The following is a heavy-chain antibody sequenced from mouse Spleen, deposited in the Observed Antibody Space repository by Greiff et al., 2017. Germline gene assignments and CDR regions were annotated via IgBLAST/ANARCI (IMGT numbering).Heavy chain of an antibody. J-gene: IGHJ3*01. Sequence: EVKLLESGPGLVKPSQSLSLTCSVTGYSITSGYYWNWIRQFPGNKLEWMGYISYDGSNNYNPSLKNRISITRDTSKNQFFLKLNSVTTEDTATYYCAYGSSYWFAYWGQGTLVTVSA. CDR1: GYSITSGYY. CDR3: AYGSSYWFAY. D-gene: IGHD1-1*01. V-gene: IGHV3-6*01. CDR2: ISYDGSN.